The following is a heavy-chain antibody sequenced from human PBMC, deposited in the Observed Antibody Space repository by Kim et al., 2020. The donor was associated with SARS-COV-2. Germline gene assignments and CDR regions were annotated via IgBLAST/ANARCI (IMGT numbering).Heavy chain of an antibody. V-gene: IGHV4-59*01. Sequence: NPSLKSRVTRSVDTSKNQFSLKRSSVTAADTAVYYCARDDSSGYHNWFDPWGQGTLVTVSS. CDR3: ARDDSSGYHNWFDP. J-gene: IGHJ5*02. D-gene: IGHD3-22*01.